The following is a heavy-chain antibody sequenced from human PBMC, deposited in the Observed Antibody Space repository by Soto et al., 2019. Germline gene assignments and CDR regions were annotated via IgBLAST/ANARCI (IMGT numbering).Heavy chain of an antibody. V-gene: IGHV3-66*01. CDR2: LYSGGDT. CDR3: ARGAGVASTGTGSFDY. Sequence: EVQVVESGGGLVQPGGSLRLSCVLSGFSVSSNYMSWVRQAPGKGLEWVSVLYSGGDTVYADSVKGRFTISRDNSKNTLYFQMSSLRVEDTAVYYCARGAGVASTGTGSFDYWGQGTLVTVSS. D-gene: IGHD6-13*01. CDR1: GFSVSSNY. J-gene: IGHJ4*02.